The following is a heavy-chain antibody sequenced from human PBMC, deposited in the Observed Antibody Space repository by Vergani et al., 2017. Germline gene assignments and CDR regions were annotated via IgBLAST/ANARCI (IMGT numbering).Heavy chain of an antibody. Sequence: EVQLEESGGGLVLPGRSLRLSCVASGFTFDDYAMHWVRQAPGKGLEWVSGISWNSGSIGYADSVKGRFTISRDNAKNSLYLQMNSLRAEDTALYYCAKEIVKGDAFDIWGQGTMVTVSS. CDR3: AKEIVKGDAFDI. D-gene: IGHD2/OR15-2a*01. V-gene: IGHV3-9*01. CDR1: GFTFDDYA. CDR2: ISWNSGSI. J-gene: IGHJ3*02.